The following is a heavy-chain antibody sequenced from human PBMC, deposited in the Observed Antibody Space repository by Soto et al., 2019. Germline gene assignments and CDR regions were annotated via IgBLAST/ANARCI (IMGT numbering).Heavy chain of an antibody. CDR2: IYHSGSP. CDR1: GDTISTGGYT. Sequence: SETLSLTSDVSGDTISTGGYTWAWIRQPPGKALEWIGYIYHSGSPYYNPSLKSRVTISVDRSKNQFSLKLSSVTAADTAVYYCARAHGSGWGAFDIWGQGTMVTVSS. J-gene: IGHJ3*02. D-gene: IGHD3-10*01. CDR3: ARAHGSGWGAFDI. V-gene: IGHV4-30-2*01.